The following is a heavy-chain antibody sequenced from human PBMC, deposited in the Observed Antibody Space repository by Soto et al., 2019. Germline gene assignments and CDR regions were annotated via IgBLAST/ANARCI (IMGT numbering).Heavy chain of an antibody. J-gene: IGHJ4*02. CDR1: GDSISSGGW. Sequence: SETLSLTCAVSGDSISSGGWWSWVRQPPGKGLEWIGEIYHSGSTNYNPSLKSRVSISVDKSKNHFSLNLNSVNAADTAIYYCAKDGRNGYNLLYWGQGTRVTVSS. CDR2: IYHSGST. V-gene: IGHV4-4*02. CDR3: AKDGRNGYNLLY. D-gene: IGHD5-12*01.